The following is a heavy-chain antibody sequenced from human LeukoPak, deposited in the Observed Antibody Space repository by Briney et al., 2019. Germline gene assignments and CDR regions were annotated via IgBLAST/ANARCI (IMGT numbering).Heavy chain of an antibody. CDR1: GFTFSSYA. V-gene: IGHV3-74*01. CDR3: ASSSGGFNWFDP. J-gene: IGHJ5*02. D-gene: IGHD3-22*01. Sequence: GGSLRLSCAASGFTFSSYAMSWVRQAPGKGLVWVSRINSDGSSTNYADSVKGRFTISRDNAKNTLYLQMNSLRVEDTAVYYCASSSGGFNWFDPWGQGTLVTVSS. CDR2: INSDGSST.